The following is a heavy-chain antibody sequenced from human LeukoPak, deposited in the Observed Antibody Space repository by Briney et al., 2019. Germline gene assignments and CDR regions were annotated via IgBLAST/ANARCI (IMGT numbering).Heavy chain of an antibody. CDR2: IYYSGST. CDR3: ARVKVGANRNFDY. V-gene: IGHV4-39*07. Sequence: SETLSVTCTVSGGSISSSSYYWGWIRQPPGKGLEWLGSIYYSGSTYYNPSLKSRVTISVDTSKNQFSLKLSSVTAADTAVYYCARVKVGANRNFDYWGQGTLVTVSS. CDR1: GGSISSSSYY. D-gene: IGHD1-26*01. J-gene: IGHJ4*02.